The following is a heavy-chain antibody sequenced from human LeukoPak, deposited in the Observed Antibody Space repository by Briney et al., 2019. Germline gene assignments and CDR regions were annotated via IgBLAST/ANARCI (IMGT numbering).Heavy chain of an antibody. D-gene: IGHD4-17*01. CDR3: AREDYGVYHGYYFDY. CDR1: GGTFSSYA. V-gene: IGHV1-69*05. Sequence: SVKVSCKASGGTFSSYAISWVRQAPGQGLEWMGRIIPIFGTANYAQKFQGRVTITTDESTSTAYMELSSLRSEDTAVYYCAREDYGVYHGYYFDYWGQGTLVTVSS. J-gene: IGHJ4*02. CDR2: IIPIFGTA.